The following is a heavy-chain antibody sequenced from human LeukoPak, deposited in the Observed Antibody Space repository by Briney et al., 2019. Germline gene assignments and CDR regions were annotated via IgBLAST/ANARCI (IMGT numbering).Heavy chain of an antibody. J-gene: IGHJ3*02. CDR3: AKLMEDYYDSSGYYYGAAGAFDI. D-gene: IGHD3-22*01. CDR1: GFTFSSYA. V-gene: IGHV3-23*01. CDR2: ISGRGGST. Sequence: GGSLRLSCAASGFTFSSYAMSWVRQAPGKGLEWVSAISGRGGSTYYADSVKGRFTISRDNSKNTLYLQMNSLRAEDTAVYYCAKLMEDYYDSSGYYYGAAGAFDIWGQGTMVTVSS.